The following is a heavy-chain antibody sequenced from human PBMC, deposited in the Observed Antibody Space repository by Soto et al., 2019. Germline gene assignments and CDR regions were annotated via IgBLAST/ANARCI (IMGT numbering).Heavy chain of an antibody. CDR2: ISYDGSNK. Sequence: GGSLRLSCAASGFTFSSYAMHWVRQAPGKGLEWVAVISYDGSNKYYADSVKGRFTISRDNSKNTLYLQMNSLRAEDTAVYYCARGASAIHYLAHYYYYGMDVWGQGTTVTVSS. CDR1: GFTFSSYA. CDR3: ARGASAIHYLAHYYYYGMDV. J-gene: IGHJ6*02. D-gene: IGHD2-2*01. V-gene: IGHV3-30-3*01.